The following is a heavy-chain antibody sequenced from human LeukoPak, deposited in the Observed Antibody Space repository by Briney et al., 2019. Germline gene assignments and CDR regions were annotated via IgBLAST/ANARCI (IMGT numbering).Heavy chain of an antibody. CDR2: INHSGST. J-gene: IGHJ4*02. CDR1: GGSFSGYY. Sequence: SETLSLTCAVYGGSFSGYYWSWIRQPPGKGLEWIGEINHSGSTNYNPSLKSRVTISVDTSKNQFSLKLSSVTAADTAVYYCARGVTGSGSYYTPFDYWGQGTLVTVSS. CDR3: ARGVTGSGSYYTPFDY. V-gene: IGHV4-34*01. D-gene: IGHD3-10*01.